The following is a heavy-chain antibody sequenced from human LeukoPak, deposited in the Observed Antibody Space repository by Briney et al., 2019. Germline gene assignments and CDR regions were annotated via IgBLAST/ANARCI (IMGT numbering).Heavy chain of an antibody. CDR2: ISYDGSNK. J-gene: IGHJ4*02. Sequence: SLRLSCAASGFTFSSYGMHWVCQAPGKGLEWVAVISYDGSNKYYADSVKGRFTISRDNSKNTLYLQMNSLRAEDTAVYYCAKASEWFGELLGYFDYWGQGTLVTVSS. CDR1: GFTFSSYG. V-gene: IGHV3-30*18. D-gene: IGHD3-10*01. CDR3: AKASEWFGELLGYFDY.